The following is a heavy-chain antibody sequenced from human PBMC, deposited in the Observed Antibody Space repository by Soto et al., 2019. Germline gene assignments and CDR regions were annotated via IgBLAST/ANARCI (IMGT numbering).Heavy chain of an antibody. D-gene: IGHD3-22*01. CDR1: GFTFSSYA. CDR2: LSGSGAGR. J-gene: IGHJ4*02. V-gene: IGHV3-23*01. CDR3: AKDQRTGVSGYPDYYFDY. Sequence: EVQILESGGGLVQPGPSLRLSCAASGFTFSSYAMSWVRQAPGKGLEWVSGLSGSGAGRFYADSVKGRFTISRDNSKNTLYLEMNSLRAEDTAIYYCAKDQRTGVSGYPDYYFDYWGQGTLVTVSS.